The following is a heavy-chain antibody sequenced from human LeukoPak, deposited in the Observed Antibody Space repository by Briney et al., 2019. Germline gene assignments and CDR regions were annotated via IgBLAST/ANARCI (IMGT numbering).Heavy chain of an antibody. D-gene: IGHD4-23*01. CDR2: INSDGSST. CDR3: ARGLYGGKAGDY. J-gene: IGHJ4*02. CDR1: GFTFSSYA. Sequence: GGSLRLSCAASGFTFSSYAMTWVRQAPGKGLVWVSRINSDGSSTSYADSVKGRFTISRDNAKNTLYLQMNSLRAEDTAVYYCARGLYGGKAGDYWGQGTLVTVSS. V-gene: IGHV3-74*01.